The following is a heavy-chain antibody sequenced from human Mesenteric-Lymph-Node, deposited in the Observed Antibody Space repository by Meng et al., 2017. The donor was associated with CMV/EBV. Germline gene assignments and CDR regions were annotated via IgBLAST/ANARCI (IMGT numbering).Heavy chain of an antibody. Sequence: GESLKISCAASGFTFRSYDMNWVRQAPGRGLEWVSSISSTGEYIYYADSVKGRFTVSRDNAKNSLYQQMNSLRAEDTAVYYCARGENAIFGAFDIWGQGTMVTVSS. J-gene: IGHJ3*02. CDR2: ISSTGEYI. CDR3: ARGENAIFGAFDI. CDR1: GFTFRSYD. V-gene: IGHV3-21*01. D-gene: IGHD3-10*02.